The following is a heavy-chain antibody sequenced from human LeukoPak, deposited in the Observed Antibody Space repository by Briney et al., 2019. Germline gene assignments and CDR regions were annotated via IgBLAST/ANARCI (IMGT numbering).Heavy chain of an antibody. Sequence: ASVKVSCKASGGTFSSYAISWVRQAPGQGLEWMGGIIPIFGTANYAQKFQGRVTITADKSTSTAYMELSSLRSEDTAVYYCARDVTRNPHYDILTNRGGAFDIWGQGTMVTVSS. CDR3: ARDVTRNPHYDILTNRGGAFDI. V-gene: IGHV1-69*06. CDR1: GGTFSSYA. CDR2: IIPIFGTA. J-gene: IGHJ3*02. D-gene: IGHD3-9*01.